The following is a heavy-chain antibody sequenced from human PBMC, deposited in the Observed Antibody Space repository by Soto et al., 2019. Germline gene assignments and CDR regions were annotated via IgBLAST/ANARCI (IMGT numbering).Heavy chain of an antibody. CDR1: GYTFTGYY. D-gene: IGHD6-13*01. V-gene: IGHV1-46*01. J-gene: IGHJ6*02. CDR2: INPSGGST. CDR3: ARDGYSSSWFWGGGYYYYYGMGV. Sequence: ASVKVSCKASGYTFTGYYMHWVRQAPGQGLEWMGIINPSGGSTSYAQKFQGRVTMTRDTSTSTVYMELSSLRSGDTAVYYCARDGYSSSWFWGGGYYYYYGMGVWGQGTTVTVSS.